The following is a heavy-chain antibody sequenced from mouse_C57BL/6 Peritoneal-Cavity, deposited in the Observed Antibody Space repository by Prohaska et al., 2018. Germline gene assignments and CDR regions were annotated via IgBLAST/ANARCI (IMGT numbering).Heavy chain of an antibody. J-gene: IGHJ1*03. CDR3: MRYSNYWYFDV. CDR2: INSDGSAI. V-gene: IGHV11-2*01. D-gene: IGHD2-5*01. Sequence: EVQLLETGGGLVQPGGSRGLSCEGSGFTFSGFWMSWVRQTPGKTLEWIGDINSDGSAINSAPSITDRFTIFRDKYKSTLYLQMSNVRSEDTATYLCMRYSNYWYFDVWGTGTTVTVSS. CDR1: GFTFSGFW.